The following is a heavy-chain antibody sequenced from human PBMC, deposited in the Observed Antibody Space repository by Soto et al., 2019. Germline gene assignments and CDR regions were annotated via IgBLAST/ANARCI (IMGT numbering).Heavy chain of an antibody. CDR3: ARSGSGSLNWYFDL. D-gene: IGHD3-22*01. Sequence: QVQLQESGPGLVKPSETLSLTCTVSGGSVSSGNYYWSWIRQPPGKRLEWIGYIYHSGSTNYNPSIKSRVTIARDTSKNQFFLKLNSVTAADTALYHCARSGSGSLNWYFDLWGRGTLVTVSS. J-gene: IGHJ2*01. CDR2: IYHSGST. V-gene: IGHV4-61*01. CDR1: GGSVSSGNYY.